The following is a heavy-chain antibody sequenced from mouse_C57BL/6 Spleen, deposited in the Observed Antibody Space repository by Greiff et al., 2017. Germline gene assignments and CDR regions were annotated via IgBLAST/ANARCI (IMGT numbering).Heavy chain of an antibody. V-gene: IGHV1-61*01. CDR1: GYTFTSYW. CDR2: IYPSDSET. D-gene: IGHD2-1*01. J-gene: IGHJ4*01. CDR3: AVTRGIDYAMDY. Sequence: QVQLQQPGAELVRPGSSVKLSCKASGYTFTSYWMDWVKQRPGQGLEWIGNIYPSDSETHYNQKFKDKATLTVDKSSSTAYMQLSSLTSEDSAVYYCAVTRGIDYAMDYWGQGTSVTVSS.